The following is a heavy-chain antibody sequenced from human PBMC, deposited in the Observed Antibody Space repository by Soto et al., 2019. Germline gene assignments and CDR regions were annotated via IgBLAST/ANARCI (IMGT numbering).Heavy chain of an antibody. CDR2: ISYDGSNK. D-gene: IGHD4-17*01. Sequence: GGSLRLSCAASGFTFSSYGMHWVRQAPGKGLEWVAVISYDGSNKYYADSVKGRFTISRDNSKNTLYLQMNSLRAEDTAVYYCAKGFYGGAPYYFDYWGQGTLVTVSS. J-gene: IGHJ4*02. CDR3: AKGFYGGAPYYFDY. CDR1: GFTFSSYG. V-gene: IGHV3-30*18.